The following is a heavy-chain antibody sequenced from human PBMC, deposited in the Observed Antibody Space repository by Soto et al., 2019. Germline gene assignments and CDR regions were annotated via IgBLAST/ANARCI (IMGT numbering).Heavy chain of an antibody. CDR3: ARVGNTYYDFWSGDYYFDY. D-gene: IGHD3-3*01. J-gene: IGHJ4*02. CDR2: ISAYNGNT. CDR1: GYTFTSYG. V-gene: IGHV1-18*04. Sequence: QVQLVQSGAEVKKPGASVKVSCKASGYTFTSYGISWVRQAPGQGLEWMGWISAYNGNTNYAQKLQGRVTMTTDTSTSTAYMELSSLRSDDTAVYYCARVGNTYYDFWSGDYYFDYWGQGTLVTVSS.